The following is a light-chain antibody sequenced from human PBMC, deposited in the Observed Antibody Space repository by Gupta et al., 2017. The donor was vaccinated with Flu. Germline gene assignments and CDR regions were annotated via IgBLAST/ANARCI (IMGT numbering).Light chain of an antibody. CDR2: EVS. J-gene: IGLJ2*01. V-gene: IGLV2-14*01. CDR3: SSYTSYSTRV. CDR1: SSDVGGHDY. Sequence: QSALTQPASVSASPGQSITISCTGTSSDVGGHDYVSWYQQHPGKAPKLIIYEVSNRPSGVSNRFSGSKSGNTASLTISGLQAEDEAYYYCSSYTSYSTRVFGGGTRVTVL.